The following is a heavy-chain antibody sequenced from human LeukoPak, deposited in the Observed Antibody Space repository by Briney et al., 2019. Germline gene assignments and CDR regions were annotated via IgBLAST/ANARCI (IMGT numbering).Heavy chain of an antibody. CDR1: GGSISSDNYY. J-gene: IGHJ4*02. CDR3: ARVRLWFGDHLDDY. V-gene: IGHV4-39*07. CDR2: IYYSGTT. Sequence: SETLSLTCTVSGGSISSDNYYWGWIRQPPGKGLEWIGSIYYSGTTYYNPSLKSRITMSVDTSKNQFSLKLTSVTAADTAVYYCARVRLWFGDHLDDYWGQGTLVTVSS. D-gene: IGHD3-10*01.